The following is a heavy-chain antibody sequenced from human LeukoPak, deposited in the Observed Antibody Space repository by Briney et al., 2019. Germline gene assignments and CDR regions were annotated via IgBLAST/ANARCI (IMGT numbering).Heavy chain of an antibody. D-gene: IGHD3-22*01. Sequence: SEALSLTCTVSGGSINNYYWTWIRQPPGKGLEWIGHIYYSGSTDYNPSLKSRVTLSVDTSKNQFSLKLSSETAADTAVYYCARGGYYDGSGFSPRHNWFDPWGQGTLVTVSS. J-gene: IGHJ5*02. CDR1: GGSINNYY. CDR3: ARGGYYDGSGFSPRHNWFDP. V-gene: IGHV4-59*01. CDR2: IYYSGST.